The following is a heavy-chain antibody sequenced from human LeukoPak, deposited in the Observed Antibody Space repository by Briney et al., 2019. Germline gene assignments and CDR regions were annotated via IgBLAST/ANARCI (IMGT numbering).Heavy chain of an antibody. CDR1: GGSFSGYY. CDR3: ARVSWWRASTGLDLGY. Sequence: SETLSLTCAVYGGSFSGYYWSWIRQPPGKGLEWIGEINHSGSTNYNPSLKSRVAISVDTSKNQFSLRLSSVTAADTAVYYCARVSWWRASTGLDLGYWGQGTLVTVSS. CDR2: INHSGST. D-gene: IGHD6-25*01. J-gene: IGHJ4*02. V-gene: IGHV4-34*01.